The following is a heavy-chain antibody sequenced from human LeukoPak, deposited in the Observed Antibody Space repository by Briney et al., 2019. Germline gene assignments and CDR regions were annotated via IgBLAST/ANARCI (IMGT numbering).Heavy chain of an antibody. CDR3: ARDSGFHSYDY. V-gene: IGHV3-53*01. D-gene: IGHD3-10*01. CDR2: IYSGGST. CDR1: GFTVSSNY. Sequence: GGSLRLSCAASGFTVSSNYMSWVRQAPGKGLEWVSVIYSGGSTYYADSVKGRFTISRDNSKNTLYLQMNSLRAEDTAVYYCARDSGFHSYDYWGQGTLVTVSS. J-gene: IGHJ4*02.